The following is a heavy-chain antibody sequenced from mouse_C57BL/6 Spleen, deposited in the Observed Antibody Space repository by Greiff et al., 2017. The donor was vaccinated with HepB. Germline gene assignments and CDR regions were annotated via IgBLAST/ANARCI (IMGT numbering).Heavy chain of an antibody. CDR2: INPNNGGT. J-gene: IGHJ4*01. CDR3: ARAYRP. CDR1: GYTFTDYY. V-gene: IGHV1-26*01. Sequence: EVQLQQSGPELVKPGASVKISCKASGYTFTDYYMNWVKQSHGKSLEWIGDINPNNGGTSYNQKFKGKATLTVDKSSSTAYMELRSLTSEDSAVYYCARAYRPWGQGTSVTVSS. D-gene: IGHD2-10*01.